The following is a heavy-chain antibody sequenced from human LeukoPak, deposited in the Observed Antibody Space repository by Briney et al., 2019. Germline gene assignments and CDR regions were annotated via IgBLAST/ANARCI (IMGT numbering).Heavy chain of an antibody. CDR2: IRYDGSNK. CDR1: GFTFSSYG. CDR3: AKDKPEWYNWKNWFDP. Sequence: GGSLRLSCAASGFTFSSYGMHWVRQAPGKGLEWVPFIRYDGSNKYYADSVKGRFTISRNNSKNTLYLQMNSLRAEDTAVYYCAKDKPEWYNWKNWFDPWSQGTLVTVSS. D-gene: IGHD1-20*01. J-gene: IGHJ5*02. V-gene: IGHV3-30*02.